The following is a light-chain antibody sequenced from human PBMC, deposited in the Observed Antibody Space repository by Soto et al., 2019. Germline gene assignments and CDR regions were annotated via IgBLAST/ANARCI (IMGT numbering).Light chain of an antibody. CDR1: SSDVGGYNY. CDR2: DVN. J-gene: IGLJ1*01. V-gene: IGLV2-11*01. Sequence: QSALTQPRSVSGSLGQSVTVSCTGTSSDVGGYNYVAWYQQHPGKAPKLMISDVNKRPSGVPDRFSGSKSGNTASLTISGIQAEDEADYFCCSFAGRIFVFGTGTKLTVL. CDR3: CSFAGRIFV.